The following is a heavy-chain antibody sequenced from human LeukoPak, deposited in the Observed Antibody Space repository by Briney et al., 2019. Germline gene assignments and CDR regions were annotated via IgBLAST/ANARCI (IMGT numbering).Heavy chain of an antibody. D-gene: IGHD6-13*01. V-gene: IGHV4-31*03. Sequence: SQTLSLTCTVSGGSISSGGYYWSWIRQHPGKGLEWIGYIYYSGSTNYNPSLKSRVTISVDTSKNQFSLKLSSVTAADTAVYYCARGEGLAAAGTYYYYYGMDVWGQGTLVTVSS. CDR1: GGSISSGGYY. CDR3: ARGEGLAAAGTYYYYYGMDV. J-gene: IGHJ6*02. CDR2: IYYSGST.